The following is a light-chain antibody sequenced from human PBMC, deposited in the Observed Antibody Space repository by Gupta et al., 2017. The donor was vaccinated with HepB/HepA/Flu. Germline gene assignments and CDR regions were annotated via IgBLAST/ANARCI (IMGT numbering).Light chain of an antibody. CDR3: QSYDSSLSGHVV. CDR1: SPNIGAGYD. J-gene: IGLJ2*01. Sequence: QPVLTQPPSVSGAPGQRVTISRTGSSPNIGAGYDVHWYQQLPGTAPKLLIYGNSNRPSGVPDRFSGSKSGTSAALAITGLQAEDEADYYCQSYDSSLSGHVVFGGGTKLTVL. CDR2: GNS. V-gene: IGLV1-40*01.